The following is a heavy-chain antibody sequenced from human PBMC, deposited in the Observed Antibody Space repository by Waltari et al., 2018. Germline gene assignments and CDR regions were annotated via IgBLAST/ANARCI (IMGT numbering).Heavy chain of an antibody. CDR1: GFTFSSYG. V-gene: IGHV3-30*18. J-gene: IGHJ4*02. D-gene: IGHD6-6*01. CDR3: AKSSSSIAGTFDY. Sequence: QVQLVESGGGVVQPGRSLRLSCAASGFTFSSYGMHWVRPAPGKGLGGGGVIWYDGRNKYDADSVKGRFTISRDNSKNTLYLQMNSLRAEDTAMYYCAKSSSSIAGTFDYWGQGTLVTVSS. CDR2: IWYDGRNK.